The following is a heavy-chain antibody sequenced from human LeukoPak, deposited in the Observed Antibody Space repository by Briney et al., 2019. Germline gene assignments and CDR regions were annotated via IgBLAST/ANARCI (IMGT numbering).Heavy chain of an antibody. CDR2: FDPEDGET. D-gene: IGHD5-24*01. J-gene: IGHJ3*02. V-gene: IGHV1-24*01. CDR3: ATRAGDGYKQNDAFDI. CDR1: GYTLTELS. Sequence: ASMTVSCKVSGYTLTELSMHWVRQAPGKGFEWMGGFDPEDGETIYAQKFQGRVTMTEDTSTDTAYMELSSLRSEDTAVYYCATRAGDGYKQNDAFDIWGQGTMVTVSS.